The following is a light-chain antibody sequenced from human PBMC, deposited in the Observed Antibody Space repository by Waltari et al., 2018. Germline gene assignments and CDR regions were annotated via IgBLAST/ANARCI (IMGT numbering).Light chain of an antibody. CDR3: HVWHAALDPGV. CDR2: YDS. V-gene: IGLV3-21*04. J-gene: IGLJ1*01. CDR1: NIGSYS. Sequence: SYVVTQPPSVSVAPGETARITCGGDNIGSYSVHWYQQRPGQAPILIMRYDSDRPSGIPDRFSCFNSGNTATLTISRVEAGDEADYYCHVWHAALDPGVFGSGTEVTVL.